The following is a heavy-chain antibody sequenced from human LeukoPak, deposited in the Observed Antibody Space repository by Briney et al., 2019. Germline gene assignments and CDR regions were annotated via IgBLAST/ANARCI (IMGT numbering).Heavy chain of an antibody. CDR3: ARVGHSSGWYREYYFDY. CDR1: GFTVNNNY. J-gene: IGHJ4*02. D-gene: IGHD6-19*01. V-gene: IGHV3-53*01. CDR2: IYSGGNT. Sequence: PGGSLRLPCAASGFTVNNNYMSWVRQAPGKGLEWVSIIYSGGNTYYADSVKGRFTISRDSSKNTLYLQMNSLRAEDTAVYYCARVGHSSGWYREYYFDYWGQGTLVTVSS.